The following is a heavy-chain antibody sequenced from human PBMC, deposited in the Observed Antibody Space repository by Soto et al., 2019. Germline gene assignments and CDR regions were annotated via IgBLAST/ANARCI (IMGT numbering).Heavy chain of an antibody. V-gene: IGHV3-21*06. Sequence: VQLVESGGGLVKPGGSLRLSCVDSGFTFSSYSMNWVRQAPGKGLEWVASISSRSSVIWYTDSLKGRFTISRDNAKNSLYLQMNSLRAEDTAVYYCIRGGRGYTRDDVLAVWGPGTRVTVSS. J-gene: IGHJ3*01. CDR2: ISSRSSVI. CDR3: IRGGRGYTRDDVLAV. D-gene: IGHD2-2*02. CDR1: GFTFSSYS.